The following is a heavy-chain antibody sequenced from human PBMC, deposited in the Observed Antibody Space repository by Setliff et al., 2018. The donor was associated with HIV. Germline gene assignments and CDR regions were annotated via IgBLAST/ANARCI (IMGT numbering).Heavy chain of an antibody. CDR3: AKDVLVGGTYRLVPDY. J-gene: IGHJ4*02. Sequence: SLRLSCAASGFTFSSYSMNWVRQAPGKWLEWVSSISSSSSYIFYADSVKGRFTISRDNAKNSLYPQMNSLRAEDTAVYYCAKDVLVGGTYRLVPDYWGQGTLVTVSS. D-gene: IGHD3-9*01. CDR1: GFTFSSYS. V-gene: IGHV3-21*04. CDR2: ISSSSSYI.